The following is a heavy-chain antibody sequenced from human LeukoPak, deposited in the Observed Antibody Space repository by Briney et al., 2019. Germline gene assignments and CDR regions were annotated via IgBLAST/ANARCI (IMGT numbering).Heavy chain of an antibody. CDR2: FDPEDGET. Sequence: ASVKVSCKVSGYTLTELSMHWVRQAPGKGLEWMGGFDPEDGETIYAQKFQGRVTMTKDTSTDTAYMELSSLRSEDTAVYYCATDNLRVGAFDIWGQGTMVTVSS. CDR3: ATDNLRVGAFDI. CDR1: GYTLTELS. D-gene: IGHD1-20*01. J-gene: IGHJ3*02. V-gene: IGHV1-24*01.